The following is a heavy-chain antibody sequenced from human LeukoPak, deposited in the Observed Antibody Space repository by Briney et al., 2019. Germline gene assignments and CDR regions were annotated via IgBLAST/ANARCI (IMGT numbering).Heavy chain of an antibody. D-gene: IGHD3-10*01. CDR3: AREGLLWFGELSFFDY. V-gene: IGHV3-7*01. J-gene: IGHJ4*02. CDR1: GFTFSSYW. CDR2: IKQDGSEK. Sequence: GGSLRLSCAASGFTFSSYWMSWVRQAPGKGLEWVANIKQDGSEKYYVDSVKGRFTISRDNAKNSLYLQMNSLRAEDRAGYYCAREGLLWFGELSFFDYCGQGTLVTVSS.